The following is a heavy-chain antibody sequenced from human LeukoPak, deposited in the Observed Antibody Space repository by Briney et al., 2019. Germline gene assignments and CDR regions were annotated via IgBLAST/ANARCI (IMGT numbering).Heavy chain of an antibody. CDR2: IYTSGST. CDR3: ARQTATCGGDCYYFDY. Sequence: NPSETLSLTSTVSGGSISSYYWSWIRQPPGKGLEWIGYIYTSGSTNYNPSLKSRVTISVDTSKNQFSLKLSSVTAADTAVYYCARQTATCGGDCYYFDYWGQGTLVTVSS. CDR1: GGSISSYY. D-gene: IGHD2-21*02. J-gene: IGHJ4*02. V-gene: IGHV4-4*09.